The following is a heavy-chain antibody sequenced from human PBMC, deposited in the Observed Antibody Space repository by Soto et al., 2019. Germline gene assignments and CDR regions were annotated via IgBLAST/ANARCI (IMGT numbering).Heavy chain of an antibody. V-gene: IGHV1-69*01. CDR3: AIPTYCSGGSCFPYYFDY. CDR2: IIPIFGTA. D-gene: IGHD2-15*01. CDR1: GGTFSSYA. Sequence: QVQLVQSGAEVKKPGSSVKVSCKASGGTFSSYAISWVRQAPGQGLEWMGGIIPIFGTANYAQKFQGRGTITAEESTSTAYMELSSLGSEDTAGDYCAIPTYCSGGSCFPYYFDYWGQGTLVTVSS. J-gene: IGHJ4*02.